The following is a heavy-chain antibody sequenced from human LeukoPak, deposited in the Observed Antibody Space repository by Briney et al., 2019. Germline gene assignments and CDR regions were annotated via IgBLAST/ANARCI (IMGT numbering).Heavy chain of an antibody. J-gene: IGHJ4*02. D-gene: IGHD4-17*01. CDR3: ARDRYYGDYAWGDY. Sequence: PGGSLRLSCAASGFSFSSYSMNWVRQAPGKGLEWVANIKQDGSEKYYVDSVKGRFTISRDNAKNSLYLQMNSLRAEDTAVYYCARDRYYGDYAWGDYWGQGTLVTVSS. CDR1: GFSFSSYS. V-gene: IGHV3-7*01. CDR2: IKQDGSEK.